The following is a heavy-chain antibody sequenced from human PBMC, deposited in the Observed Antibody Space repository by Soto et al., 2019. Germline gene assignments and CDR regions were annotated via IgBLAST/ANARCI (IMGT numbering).Heavy chain of an antibody. CDR2: IKLDGSEK. J-gene: IGHJ3*02. D-gene: IGHD3-3*01. CDR1: GFTFSNYW. CDR3: ARPWNSDYTTDAYDI. Sequence: PGGSLRLSCAASGFTFSNYWMTWVRQAPGKGLEWVANIKLDGSEKYYVDSVKGRFTISRDNAKSSLYPQMNSLRAEDTAVYYCARPWNSDYTTDAYDIWGQGTMVTVSS. V-gene: IGHV3-7*01.